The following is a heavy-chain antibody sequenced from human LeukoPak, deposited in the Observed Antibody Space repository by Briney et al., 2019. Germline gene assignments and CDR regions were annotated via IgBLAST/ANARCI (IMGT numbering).Heavy chain of an antibody. CDR2: ISHSGST. J-gene: IGHJ4*02. Sequence: PSETLSLTCAVSGGSINSINWWSWVRQPPGKGLEWIGEISHSGSTNYNPSLKSRVTMSVDKSKNQFSLTLSSVTAADTAVYYCARDGRYYYGSSAYYYGFDFWGRGTLVTVSS. D-gene: IGHD3-22*01. CDR3: ARDGRYYYGSSAYYYGFDF. CDR1: GGSINSINW. V-gene: IGHV4-4*02.